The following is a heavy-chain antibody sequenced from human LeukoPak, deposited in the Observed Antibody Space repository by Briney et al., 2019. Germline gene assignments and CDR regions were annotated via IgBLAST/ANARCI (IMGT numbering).Heavy chain of an antibody. CDR2: IYYSGST. CDR1: GGSISSYY. V-gene: IGHV4-59*01. CDR3: ASTDVYTRNFDY. D-gene: IGHD2-2*02. Sequence: SETLSLICTVSGGSISSYYWSWSRQPPGKGLEWIGYIYYSGSTNYNPSLKSRVTISVDTSKNQFSLKLSSVTAADTAVYYCASTDVYTRNFDYWGQGTLVTVSS. J-gene: IGHJ4*02.